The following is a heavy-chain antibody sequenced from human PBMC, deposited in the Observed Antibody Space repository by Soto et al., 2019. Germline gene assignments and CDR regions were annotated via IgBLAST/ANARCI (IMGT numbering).Heavy chain of an antibody. J-gene: IGHJ4*02. Sequence: GGALRLFCATSGFPLDGYCMGRVRPTPGKGLEWVSGINWNGGSTGYADSVKGRFTISRDNAKNSLYLQMNSLRAEDTALYYCARGPSVVVAATLSYWGQGTLVTVSS. D-gene: IGHD2-15*01. CDR2: INWNGGST. V-gene: IGHV3-20*04. CDR1: GFPLDGYC. CDR3: ARGPSVVVAATLSY.